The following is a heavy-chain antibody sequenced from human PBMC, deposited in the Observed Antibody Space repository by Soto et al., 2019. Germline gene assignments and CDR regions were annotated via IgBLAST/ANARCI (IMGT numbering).Heavy chain of an antibody. Sequence: GGSLRLSCAASGFTFSSYSMNWVRQAPGKGLEWFSYISSGSSTIYYPDSVKGRFTISRDNAKNSLYLQMNSLRAEDTAVYYCARAVMIRGVMFDCWGQGTLVTVSS. CDR2: ISSGSSTI. D-gene: IGHD3-10*01. J-gene: IGHJ4*02. V-gene: IGHV3-48*01. CDR1: GFTFSSYS. CDR3: ARAVMIRGVMFDC.